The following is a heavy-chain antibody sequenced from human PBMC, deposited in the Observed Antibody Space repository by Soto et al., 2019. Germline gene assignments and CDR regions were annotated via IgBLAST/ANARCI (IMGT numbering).Heavy chain of an antibody. CDR1: GFTFSSYS. Sequence: GGSLRLSCAASGFTFSSYSMNWVRQAPGKGLEWVSSISSSSSYIYYADSVKGRFTISRDNAKNSLYLQMNSLRAEDTAVYYCARISGTDAFDIWGQGTMVTVSS. D-gene: IGHD1-1*01. V-gene: IGHV3-21*01. CDR2: ISSSSSYI. CDR3: ARISGTDAFDI. J-gene: IGHJ3*02.